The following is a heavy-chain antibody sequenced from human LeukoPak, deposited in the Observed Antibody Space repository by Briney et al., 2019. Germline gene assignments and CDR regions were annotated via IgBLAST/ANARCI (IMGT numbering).Heavy chain of an antibody. D-gene: IGHD3-22*01. V-gene: IGHV1-46*01. CDR3: ARGGPFYYYDSSDPTRWFDP. J-gene: IGHJ5*02. CDR2: INPSGGST. CDR1: GYTFTSYY. Sequence: ASVNVSFKASGYTFTSYYMHWVRQAPGQGLEWMGIINPSGGSTSYAQKFQGRVTMTRDTSTSTVYMELSSLRSEDTAVYYCARGGPFYYYDSSDPTRWFDPWGQGTLVTVSS.